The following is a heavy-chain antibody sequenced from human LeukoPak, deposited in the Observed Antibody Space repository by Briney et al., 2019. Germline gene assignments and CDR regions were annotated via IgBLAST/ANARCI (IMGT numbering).Heavy chain of an antibody. D-gene: IGHD3-22*01. V-gene: IGHV4-61*09. CDR3: ARAAPTRTLIGSGADY. Sequence: SETLSLTCTVSGGSISSGSYYWSWIRQPAGKGLEWIGHIYTSGSTNYNPSLKSRVTISVDTSKNQFSLKLSSVTAADTAVYYCARAAPTRTLIGSGADYWGQGTLVTVSS. J-gene: IGHJ4*02. CDR1: GGSISSGSYY. CDR2: IYTSGST.